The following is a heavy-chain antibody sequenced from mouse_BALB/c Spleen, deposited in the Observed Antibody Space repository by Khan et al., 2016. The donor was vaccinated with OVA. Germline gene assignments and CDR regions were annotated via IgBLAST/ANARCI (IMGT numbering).Heavy chain of an antibody. V-gene: IGHV2-2*01. Sequence: QVQLQQPGPGLVRPSQTLSITCTVSGFSLTTYGVHWVRQSPGKGLEWLGVIRSAGKTDYNAAFISRLSITKDNSKSQVFFKMNSLQADDTAMYXRAKNSYKYGFTCWGQGTLVTVSA. CDR2: IRSAGKT. D-gene: IGHD2-14*01. J-gene: IGHJ3*01. CDR3: AKNSYKYGFTC. CDR1: GFSLTTYG.